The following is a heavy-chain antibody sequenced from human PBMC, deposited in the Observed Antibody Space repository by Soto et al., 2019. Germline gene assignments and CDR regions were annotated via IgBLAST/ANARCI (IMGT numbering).Heavy chain of an antibody. J-gene: IGHJ4*02. V-gene: IGHV2-5*01. CDR2: VSWKDDK. CDR1: GFSLTTSGAG. D-gene: IGHD5-18*01. Sequence: QITLEESGHTLVKPTQTLTMTCSFSGFSLTTSGAGVGWLRQSPGKALEWLALVSWKDDKRYNPGLESRLTITKDTSKNQVVLTMTNMDPVDTGTYYCAHRYGGYYYRWYFDFWGQGTLVTVSS. CDR3: AHRYGGYYYRWYFDF.